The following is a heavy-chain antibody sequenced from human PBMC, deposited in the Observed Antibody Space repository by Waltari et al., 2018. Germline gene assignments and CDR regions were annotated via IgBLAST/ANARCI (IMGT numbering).Heavy chain of an antibody. CDR2: ISGSGGST. D-gene: IGHD4-17*01. CDR3: AKDGSRYGDRDY. CDR1: GFTFSSYA. Sequence: EVQLLESGGGLVQPGGSLRLSCAASGFTFSSYAMSWVRQAPGKGLGWGSAISGSGGSTYYADSVKGRFTISRDNSKNTLYLQMNSLRAEDTAVYYCAKDGSRYGDRDYWGQGTLVTVSS. J-gene: IGHJ4*02. V-gene: IGHV3-23*01.